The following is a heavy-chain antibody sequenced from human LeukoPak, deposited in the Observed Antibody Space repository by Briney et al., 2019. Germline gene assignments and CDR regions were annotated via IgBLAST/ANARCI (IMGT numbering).Heavy chain of an antibody. CDR2: IYSGGNT. Sequence: PGRSLRLSCAASGFTFSSYSMHWVRQAPGKGLEWVSVIYSGGNTYYADSVKGRFTISRDNSKNTVYLQMNSLRAEDTAVYYCARGETSSYDYWGQGTLVTVSS. CDR1: GFTFSSYS. V-gene: IGHV3-53*01. D-gene: IGHD2-2*01. J-gene: IGHJ4*02. CDR3: ARGETSSYDY.